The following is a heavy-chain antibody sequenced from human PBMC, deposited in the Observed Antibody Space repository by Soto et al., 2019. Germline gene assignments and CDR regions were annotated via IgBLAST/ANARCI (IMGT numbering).Heavy chain of an antibody. V-gene: IGHV3-43*01. D-gene: IGHD1-26*01. CDR2: ISWDGGST. CDR1: GFTFDDYT. Sequence: EVQLVESGGVVVQPGGSLRLSCAASGFTFDDYTMHWVRQAPGKGLEWVSLISWDGGSTYYADSVKGRFTISRDNSKNSLYLQMNSLRNEDTALYYCAKAPGPTTLLIFDYWGQGTLVTVSS. CDR3: AKAPGPTTLLIFDY. J-gene: IGHJ4*02.